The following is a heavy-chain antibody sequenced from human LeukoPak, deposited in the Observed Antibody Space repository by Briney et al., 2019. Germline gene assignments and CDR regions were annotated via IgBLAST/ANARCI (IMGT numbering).Heavy chain of an antibody. Sequence: GASVKVSCKASGYTFTGYYIHWVRQAPGQGLEWMGWIDPNSGGTNYAQKFQGRVTMTRDTSISTAYMELSRLRSDDTAVYYCARGTDYDFWSGYYSTLTPAPDYWGQGTLVTVSS. CDR1: GYTFTGYY. V-gene: IGHV1-2*02. CDR2: IDPNSGGT. CDR3: ARGTDYDFWSGYYSTLTPAPDY. D-gene: IGHD3-3*01. J-gene: IGHJ4*02.